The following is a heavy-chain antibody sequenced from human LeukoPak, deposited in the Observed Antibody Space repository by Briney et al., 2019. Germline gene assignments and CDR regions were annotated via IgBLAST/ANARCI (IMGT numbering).Heavy chain of an antibody. CDR3: AKYPGTNAFDI. V-gene: IGHV3-33*05. CDR2: ISYDGSDK. Sequence: GGSLRLSCAASGFSFNNYGMHWVRQAPGKGLEWVAVISYDGSDKYYADSVKGRFTISRDNSKNTLYLQMNSLRAEDTAVYYCAKYPGTNAFDIWGQGTMVTVSS. J-gene: IGHJ3*02. D-gene: IGHD4/OR15-4a*01. CDR1: GFSFNNYG.